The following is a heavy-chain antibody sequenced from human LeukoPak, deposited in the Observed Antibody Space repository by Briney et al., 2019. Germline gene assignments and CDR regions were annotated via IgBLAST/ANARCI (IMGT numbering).Heavy chain of an antibody. D-gene: IGHD3-10*01. CDR2: IYYCGST. CDR1: GGSISSYY. J-gene: IGHJ4*02. V-gene: IGHV4-59*01. Sequence: PSETLSLTCTVCGGSISSYYGRWMRQPRGRGLVWIGYIYYCGSTNYNGSLESRVTISVDTSKKQFSLKLSSVTAADPGVYYCGRIYGSGSLHWGQGTLVTVSS. CDR3: GRIYGSGSLH.